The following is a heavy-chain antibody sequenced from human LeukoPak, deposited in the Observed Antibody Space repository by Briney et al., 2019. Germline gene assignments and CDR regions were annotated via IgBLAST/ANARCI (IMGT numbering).Heavy chain of an antibody. J-gene: IGHJ4*02. Sequence: GGSLRLSCAASGFTFSIYAMSWVRQAPGKGLEWVSAISGSGGSTYYADSVKGRFTISRDNSKNTLYLQMNSLRAEDTAVYYCAKVYSYGYYFDYWGQGTLVTVSS. V-gene: IGHV3-23*01. D-gene: IGHD5-18*01. CDR3: AKVYSYGYYFDY. CDR1: GFTFSIYA. CDR2: ISGSGGST.